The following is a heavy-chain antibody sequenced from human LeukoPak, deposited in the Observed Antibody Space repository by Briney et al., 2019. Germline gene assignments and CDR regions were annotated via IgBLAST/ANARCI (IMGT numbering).Heavy chain of an antibody. D-gene: IGHD3-22*01. CDR1: GGSFSGYY. CDR2: INHSGST. V-gene: IGHV4-34*01. CDR3: ARQDYYDSSGYHSRAFDI. J-gene: IGHJ3*02. Sequence: SETLSLTCAVYGGSFSGYYWSWIRQPPGKGLEWIGEINHSGSTNYNPSLKSRVTISVDTSKNQFSLKLSSVTAADTAVYYCARQDYYDSSGYHSRAFDIWGQGTMVTVSS.